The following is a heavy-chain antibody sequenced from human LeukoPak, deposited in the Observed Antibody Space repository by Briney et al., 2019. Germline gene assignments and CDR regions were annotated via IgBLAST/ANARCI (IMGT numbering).Heavy chain of an antibody. D-gene: IGHD1-1*01. CDR1: GFIFSGHT. CDR2: ISTSSTYI. V-gene: IGHV3-21*06. Sequence: GGSLRLSCAASGFIFSGHTMNWVRQAPGRGLEWVSSISTSSTYIYYADSVEGRFTISRDNPKNSLFLQMNSLRAEDTAIYYCVRKMKTGSSSGDYDYWGQGTLVTVSS. CDR3: VRKMKTGSSSGDYDY. J-gene: IGHJ4*02.